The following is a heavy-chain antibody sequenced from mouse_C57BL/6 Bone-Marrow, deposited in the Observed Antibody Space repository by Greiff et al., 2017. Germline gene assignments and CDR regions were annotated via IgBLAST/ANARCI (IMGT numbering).Heavy chain of an antibody. V-gene: IGHV1-26*01. J-gene: IGHJ4*01. Sequence: EVQLQQSGPELVKPGASVKISCKASGYTFTDYYMNWVKQSHGKSLEWIGDINPNNGGTSYNQKFKGKATLTVDKSSSTAYMELRSLTSEDSAVYYCARWELRNYAMDYWGQGTSVTVSS. CDR1: GYTFTDYY. D-gene: IGHD3-2*02. CDR2: INPNNGGT. CDR3: ARWELRNYAMDY.